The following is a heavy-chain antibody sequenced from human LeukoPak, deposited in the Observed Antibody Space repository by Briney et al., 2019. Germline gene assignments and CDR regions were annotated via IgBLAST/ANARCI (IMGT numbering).Heavy chain of an antibody. V-gene: IGHV3-33*01. D-gene: IGHD5-24*01. J-gene: IGHJ4*02. CDR1: GFTFSSYA. CDR2: LWYDGSNK. CDR3: SRGIDGYDSIVDY. Sequence: GGSLRLSCAASGFTFSSYAMHWVRQAPGKGLEWEAVLWYDGSNKYYADSVKGRFTISRDNSKNTLYLQMNSLRVEDTAVYYCSRGIDGYDSIVDYWGQGTLVTVSS.